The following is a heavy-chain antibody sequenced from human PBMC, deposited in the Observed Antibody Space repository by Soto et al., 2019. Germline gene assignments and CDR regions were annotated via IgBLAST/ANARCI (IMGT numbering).Heavy chain of an antibody. Sequence: PSETLSLTCTVSRASISSGGYHWSWIRQHPGKGLEWIGYIYYSGSTYYNPSLQSRVNISADTSKNQFSLRLSSVTAADTAVYYCARSPVIRGITLAWFDPWGQGTLVTVSS. CDR1: RASISSGGYH. CDR2: IYYSGST. CDR3: ARSPVIRGITLAWFDP. D-gene: IGHD3-10*01. J-gene: IGHJ5*02. V-gene: IGHV4-31*03.